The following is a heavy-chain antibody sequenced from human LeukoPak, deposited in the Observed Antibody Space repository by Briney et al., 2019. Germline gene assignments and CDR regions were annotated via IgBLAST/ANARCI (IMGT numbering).Heavy chain of an antibody. CDR1: GFTFSSYW. CDR3: ARGLRGYSSYCKDY. J-gene: IGHJ4*02. CDR2: INSDGSST. V-gene: IGHV3-74*01. Sequence: GGSLRLSCAASGFTFSSYWMHWVRQAPGKGLVWVSRINSDGSSTTYADSVKGRFTISRDNAKNTLYLQMNSLRAEDTTVYYCARGLRGYSSYCKDYWGQGTLVTVSS. D-gene: IGHD6-13*01.